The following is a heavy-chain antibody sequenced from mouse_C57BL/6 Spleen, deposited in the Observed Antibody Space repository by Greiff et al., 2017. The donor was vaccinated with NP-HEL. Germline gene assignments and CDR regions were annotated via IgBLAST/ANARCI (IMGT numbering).Heavy chain of an antibody. Sequence: QVQLQQSGAELVMPGASVKLSCKASGYTFTSYWMHWVKQRPGQGLEWIGEIDPSDSYTNYNQKFKGKSTLTVDKSSSTAYMQLSSLTSEDSAVYYCARGGYGSSEGYWGQGTTLTVSS. V-gene: IGHV1-69*01. D-gene: IGHD1-1*01. CDR3: ARGGYGSSEGY. CDR2: IDPSDSYT. J-gene: IGHJ2*01. CDR1: GYTFTSYW.